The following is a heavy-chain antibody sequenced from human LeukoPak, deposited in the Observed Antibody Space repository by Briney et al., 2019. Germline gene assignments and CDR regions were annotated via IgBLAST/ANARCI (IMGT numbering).Heavy chain of an antibody. J-gene: IGHJ5*02. Sequence: SETLSLTCAVYGGSFSGYYWSWIRQPPGKGLEWIGSIYYSGSTYYNPSLKSRVTISVDTSKNQFSLKLSSVTAADTAVYYCARPRTIFGVVTNWFDPWGQGTLVTVSS. V-gene: IGHV4-34*01. CDR1: GGSFSGYY. CDR2: IYYSGST. D-gene: IGHD3-3*01. CDR3: ARPRTIFGVVTNWFDP.